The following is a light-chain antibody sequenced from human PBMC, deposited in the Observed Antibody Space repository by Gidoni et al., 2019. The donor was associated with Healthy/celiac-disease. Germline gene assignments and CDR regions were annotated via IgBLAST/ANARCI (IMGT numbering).Light chain of an antibody. CDR1: QSVLYSSNNKNY. CDR3: QQYDSTPT. V-gene: IGKV4-1*01. CDR2: WAS. J-gene: IGKJ4*01. Sequence: DLVMTQSPYSLAVSLGERATINCKCSQSVLYSSNNKNYLAWYQQKPGQPPKLLMYWASTRESGVPDRFSGSGSGTDFTRTISSLQAEDVAVYYCQQYDSTPTFGGGTKVEIK.